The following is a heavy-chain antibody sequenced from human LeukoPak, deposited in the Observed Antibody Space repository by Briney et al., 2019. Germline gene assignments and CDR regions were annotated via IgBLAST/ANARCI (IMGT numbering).Heavy chain of an antibody. Sequence: PGGSLRLSSAASGFTFSSFWMHWVRQAPGKGLVWVSRINSDGSSTTYADSVKGRFTISRDNAKNTLYLQMNSLRAEDTAVYYCAREGRVSGYDFDYWGQGTLVTVSS. CDR1: GFTFSSFW. D-gene: IGHD5-12*01. V-gene: IGHV3-74*01. CDR3: AREGRVSGYDFDY. J-gene: IGHJ4*02. CDR2: INSDGSST.